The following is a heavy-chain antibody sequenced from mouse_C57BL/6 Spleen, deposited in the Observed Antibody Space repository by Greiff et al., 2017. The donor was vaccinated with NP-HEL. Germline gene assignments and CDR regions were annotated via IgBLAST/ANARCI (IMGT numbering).Heavy chain of an antibody. Sequence: EVKVEESGEGLVKPGGSLKLSCAASGFTFSSYAMSWVRQTPEKRLEWVAYISSGGDYIYYADTVKGRFTISRDNARNTLYLQMSSLKSEDTAMYYCTRWSYDYDGGHFDYWGQGTTLTVSS. CDR1: GFTFSSYA. J-gene: IGHJ2*01. V-gene: IGHV5-9-1*02. D-gene: IGHD2-4*01. CDR3: TRWSYDYDGGHFDY. CDR2: ISSGGDYI.